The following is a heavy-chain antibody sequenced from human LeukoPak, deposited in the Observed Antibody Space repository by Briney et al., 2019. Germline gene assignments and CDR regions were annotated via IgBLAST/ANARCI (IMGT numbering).Heavy chain of an antibody. CDR2: ISGSGGST. CDR3: ARLVGYSYGYFDY. J-gene: IGHJ4*02. D-gene: IGHD5-18*01. Sequence: GGSLRLSCAASGFTFSSYAMSWVRQAPGKGLEWVSAISGSGGSTYYADSVKGRFTISRDNSKNTLYLQMNSLRAEDTAVYYCARLVGYSYGYFDYWGQGTLVTVSS. CDR1: GFTFSSYA. V-gene: IGHV3-23*01.